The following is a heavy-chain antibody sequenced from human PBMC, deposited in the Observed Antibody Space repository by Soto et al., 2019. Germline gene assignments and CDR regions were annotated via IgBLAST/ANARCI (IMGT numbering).Heavy chain of an antibody. V-gene: IGHV1-18*01. J-gene: IGHJ4*02. CDR3: ARGPIIVGATRSADY. D-gene: IGHD1-26*01. CDR2: ISAYNGNT. CDR1: GGTFSSYA. Sequence: QVQLVQSGAEVKKPGSSVKVSCKASGGTFSSYAISWVRQAPGQGLEWMGWISAYNGNTNYAQKLQGRVTMTTDTSTSTAYMELRSLRSDDTAVYYCARGPIIVGATRSADYWGQGTLVTVSS.